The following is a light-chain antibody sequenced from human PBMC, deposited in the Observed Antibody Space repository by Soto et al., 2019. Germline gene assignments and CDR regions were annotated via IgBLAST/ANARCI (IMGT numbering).Light chain of an antibody. V-gene: IGLV2-14*01. Sequence: QAVVTQPASVSGSPGQSITISCTGTSSYVGIYNYVSWYQQYPGKAPKLIISDVTNRPSWISYRFSASKYAKTAFLTISGLHAEDEADYFCGSHTRTNTHVVFGGGTKVTVL. CDR2: DVT. CDR1: SSYVGIYNY. CDR3: GSHTRTNTHVV. J-gene: IGLJ2*01.